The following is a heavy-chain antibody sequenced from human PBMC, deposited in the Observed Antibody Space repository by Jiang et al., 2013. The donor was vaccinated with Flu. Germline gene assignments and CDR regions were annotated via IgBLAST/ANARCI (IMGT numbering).Heavy chain of an antibody. V-gene: IGHV4-31*02. Sequence: HPGKGLEWIGYIYYSGSTYYNPSLKSRVTISVDTSKNQFSLKLSSVTAADTAVYYCARVHYDILTGYYDYYYYGMDVWGQGTTVTVSS. J-gene: IGHJ6*02. D-gene: IGHD3-9*01. CDR2: IYYSGST. CDR3: ARVHYDILTGYYDYYYYGMDV.